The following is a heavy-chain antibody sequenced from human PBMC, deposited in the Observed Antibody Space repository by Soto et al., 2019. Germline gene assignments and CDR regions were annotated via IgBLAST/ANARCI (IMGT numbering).Heavy chain of an antibody. CDR1: GGSISSYY. CDR2: SYYSGST. D-gene: IGHD4-4*01. Sequence: QVQLQESGPGLVKPSETLSLTCTVAGGSISSYYWSWIRQPPGKGLEWLGYSYYSGSTNYNTSLKSRVTISVDTSKNQFSLKLSSVTDADTAVYYCASRSHDYSNYSCYYYYMDVWGKGTTVTVSS. CDR3: ASRSHDYSNYSCYYYYMDV. J-gene: IGHJ6*03. V-gene: IGHV4-59*01.